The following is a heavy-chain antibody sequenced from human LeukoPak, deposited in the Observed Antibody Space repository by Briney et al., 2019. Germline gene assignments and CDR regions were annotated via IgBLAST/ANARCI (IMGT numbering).Heavy chain of an antibody. CDR3: ARGLPGTTITGSFDY. Sequence: ASVKVSCKASGYTFTGYYVHWVRQAPGQGLEWMGWISPNSGGTNYAQKFQGRVTVTRDTSIRTAYMELSSLRPDDTAVYYCARGLPGTTITGSFDYWGQGTLVTVSS. CDR2: ISPNSGGT. CDR1: GYTFTGYY. V-gene: IGHV1-2*02. D-gene: IGHD5-24*01. J-gene: IGHJ4*02.